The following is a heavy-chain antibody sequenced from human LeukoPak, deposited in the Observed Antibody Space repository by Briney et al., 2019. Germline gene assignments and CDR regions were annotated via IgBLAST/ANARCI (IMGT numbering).Heavy chain of an antibody. D-gene: IGHD3-16*01. J-gene: IGHJ4*02. V-gene: IGHV4-59*08. CDR1: GGSISSYC. Sequence: PSETLSLTCTVPGGSISSYCWSWIRQPPGKGLEWIGYICYSGSTKYNPSLKSRVTISVDTSKNQFSLKLSSVTAADTAVYYCARLDTRGRGPDYWGQGARVTVS. CDR3: ARLDTRGRGPDY. CDR2: ICYSGST.